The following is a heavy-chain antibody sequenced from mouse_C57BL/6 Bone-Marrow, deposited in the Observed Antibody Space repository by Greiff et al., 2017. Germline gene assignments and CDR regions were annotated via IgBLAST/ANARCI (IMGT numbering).Heavy chain of an antibody. D-gene: IGHD2-3*01. CDR3: ARENDGYYDYFDY. Sequence: QVHVKQSGAELVKPGASVKLSCKASGYTFTSYWMHWVKQRPGQGLEWIGMIHPNSGSTNYNEKFKSKATLTVDKSSSTAYMQLSSLTSEDSAVYYCARENDGYYDYFDYWGQGTTLTVSS. J-gene: IGHJ2*01. CDR1: GYTFTSYW. CDR2: IHPNSGST. V-gene: IGHV1-64*01.